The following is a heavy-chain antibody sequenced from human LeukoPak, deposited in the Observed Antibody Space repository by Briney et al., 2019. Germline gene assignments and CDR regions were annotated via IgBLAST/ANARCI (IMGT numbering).Heavy chain of an antibody. CDR3: AKDGHILTGYYDY. V-gene: IGHV3-23*01. Sequence: PGGSLRLSCAASGFTVSSNYMSWVRQAPGKGLEWVSAISGSGGSTYYADSVKGRFTISRDNSKNTLYLRMIGLRAEDTAVYYCAKDGHILTGYYDYWGQGTLVTVSS. J-gene: IGHJ4*02. CDR2: ISGSGGST. D-gene: IGHD3-9*01. CDR1: GFTVSSNY.